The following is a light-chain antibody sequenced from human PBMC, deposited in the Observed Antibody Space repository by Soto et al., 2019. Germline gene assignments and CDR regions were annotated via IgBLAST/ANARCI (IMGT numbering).Light chain of an antibody. CDR3: QQYGSSPPYT. J-gene: IGKJ2*01. Sequence: EIVLTQSPGTLSLSPGERATLSCRASQSVSSSYLACYQQKPGQAPRLLIYGSSSRATGIPDRFSGSGSGTDFTLTISRLEPEDFAVYYCQQYGSSPPYTFGQRTKLEIK. CDR2: GSS. CDR1: QSVSSSY. V-gene: IGKV3-20*01.